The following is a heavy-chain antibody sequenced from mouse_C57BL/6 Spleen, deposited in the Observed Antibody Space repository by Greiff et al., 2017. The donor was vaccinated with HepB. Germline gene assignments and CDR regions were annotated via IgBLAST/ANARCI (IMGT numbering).Heavy chain of an antibody. Sequence: VKLVESGPGLVQPSQSLSITCTVSGFSLTSYGVHWVRQSPGKGLEWLGVIWSGGSTDYNAAFISRLSISKDNSKSQVFFKMNSLQADDTAIYYCARREIYYDYDNYAMDYWGQGTSVTVSS. J-gene: IGHJ4*01. CDR3: ARREIYYDYDNYAMDY. V-gene: IGHV2-2*01. D-gene: IGHD2-4*01. CDR1: GFSLTSYG. CDR2: IWSGGST.